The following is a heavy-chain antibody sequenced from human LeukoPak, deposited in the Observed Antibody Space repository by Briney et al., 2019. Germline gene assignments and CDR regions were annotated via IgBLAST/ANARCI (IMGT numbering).Heavy chain of an antibody. CDR2: ISGSGGST. D-gene: IGHD6-6*01. Sequence: QPGGSLRLSCAASGFTFSSYAMSWVRQAPGKGLEWVSAISGSGGSTYYADSVKGRFTISRDNSNNTLYLQMTNLRVDDTAVYFCANQPSIAASSDTDFWGQGTLVSVSS. J-gene: IGHJ4*02. V-gene: IGHV3-23*01. CDR1: GFTFSSYA. CDR3: ANQPSIAASSDTDF.